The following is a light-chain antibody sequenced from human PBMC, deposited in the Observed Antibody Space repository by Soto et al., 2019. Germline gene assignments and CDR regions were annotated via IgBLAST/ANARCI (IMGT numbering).Light chain of an antibody. CDR3: QQYNNWPPAIT. CDR1: QSVSSN. CDR2: GAS. J-gene: IGKJ5*01. Sequence: EIVMTQSPATLAVSPGERATLSCRASQSVSSNVAWYQQKPGQAPRLLIYGASTRATGIPARFSGGGSGTEFTLTISSLQSEDFAVYYCQQYNNWPPAITFGQGTRLEIK. V-gene: IGKV3-15*01.